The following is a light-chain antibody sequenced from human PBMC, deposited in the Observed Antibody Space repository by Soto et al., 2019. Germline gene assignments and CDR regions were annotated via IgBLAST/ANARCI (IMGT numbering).Light chain of an antibody. CDR2: LEGSGSY. J-gene: IGLJ3*02. Sequence: QPVLTQSSSASASLGSSGKLTCTLSSGHSSYIIAWHQQQPGKAPRYLMKLEGSGSYNKGSGVPDRFSGSSSGADRYLTISNLQFEDEADYYCETWDRNTHTVFGGGTPLTVL. V-gene: IGLV4-60*02. CDR3: ETWDRNTHTV. CDR1: SGHSSYI.